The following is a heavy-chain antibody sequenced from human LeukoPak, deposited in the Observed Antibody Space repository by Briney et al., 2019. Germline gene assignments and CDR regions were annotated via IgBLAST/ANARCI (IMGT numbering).Heavy chain of an antibody. V-gene: IGHV1-2*02. CDR1: GYTFTGYY. Sequence: ASVTVSCKASGYTFTGYYMHWVRQAPGQGLEWMGWINPNSGGTNYAQKFQGRVTMTRDTSISTAYMELSRLRSDDTAVYYCARRTTGTTGTYYFDYWGQGALVTVSS. CDR3: ARRTTGTTGTYYFDY. J-gene: IGHJ4*02. CDR2: INPNSGGT. D-gene: IGHD1-1*01.